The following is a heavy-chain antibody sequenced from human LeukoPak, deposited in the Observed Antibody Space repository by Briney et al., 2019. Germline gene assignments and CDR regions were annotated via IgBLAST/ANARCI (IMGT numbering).Heavy chain of an antibody. V-gene: IGHV4-59*08. Sequence: PSETLSLTCTVSDDSISMYYWSWIRQPPGKGPEWIACIYSSGATSYNPSLRSRVSISLDTSNSQFSLKLNSMTVADTAVYYCVRLKMGAYFDLWGRGTLVTVSS. CDR1: DDSISMYY. D-gene: IGHD5-24*01. CDR3: VRLKMGAYFDL. J-gene: IGHJ2*01. CDR2: IYSSGAT.